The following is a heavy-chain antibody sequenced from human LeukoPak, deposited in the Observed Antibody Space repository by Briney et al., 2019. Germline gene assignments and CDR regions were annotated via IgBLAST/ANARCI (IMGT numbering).Heavy chain of an antibody. CDR2: INTNTGNP. D-gene: IGHD6-13*01. V-gene: IGHV7-4-1*02. J-gene: IGHJ5*02. Sequence: ASVKVSCKAFGYTFTSNYMHWVRQAPGQGLEWMGWINTNTGNPTYAQGFTGRFVFSLDTSVSTAYLQISSLKAEDTAVYYCARSSSWYNWEDWFDPWGQGTLVTVSS. CDR1: GYTFTSNY. CDR3: ARSSSWYNWEDWFDP.